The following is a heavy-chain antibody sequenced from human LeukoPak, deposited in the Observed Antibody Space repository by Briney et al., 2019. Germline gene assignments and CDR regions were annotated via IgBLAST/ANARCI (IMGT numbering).Heavy chain of an antibody. CDR1: AGSISSGDYY. CDR2: MYYSGST. D-gene: IGHD3-22*01. J-gene: IGHJ5*02. V-gene: IGHV4-30-4*01. Sequence: SQTLSLTCTVSAGSISSGDYYWSWIRQPPGKGLEWIAYMYYSGSTYYNPSLKSRVTMSADTSKTQLSLKLSSVTAADTAVYYCARPYYYDSRIDPWGQGILVTVSS. CDR3: ARPYYYDSRIDP.